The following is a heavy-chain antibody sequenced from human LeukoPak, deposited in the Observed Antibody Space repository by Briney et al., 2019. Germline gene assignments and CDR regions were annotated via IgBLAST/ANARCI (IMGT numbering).Heavy chain of an antibody. Sequence: SETLSLTCTVSGVSISSSSYYWGWIRQPPGKGLEWIGSMYYSGSTYYNPSLKSRVTISVDTSKNQFSLKLSSVTAADTAVYYCATSSGSYYYWGQGTLVTVSS. J-gene: IGHJ4*02. V-gene: IGHV4-39*01. CDR1: GVSISSSSYY. CDR2: MYYSGST. CDR3: ATSSGSYYY. D-gene: IGHD1-26*01.